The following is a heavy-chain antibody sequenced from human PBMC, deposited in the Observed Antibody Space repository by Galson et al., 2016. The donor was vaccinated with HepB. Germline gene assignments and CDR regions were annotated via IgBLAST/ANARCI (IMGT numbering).Heavy chain of an antibody. J-gene: IGHJ4*02. CDR1: GFTFRSYW. Sequence: SLRLSCAVSGFTFRSYWMSWVRQAPGRGLEWVANIKQDGSEKYYLDSVKGRFTISRDNAKNSLSLQMNSLRTEDTAVYFCARKSMAGPRSYFDYWGQGTLVTVSS. CDR3: ARKSMAGPRSYFDY. CDR2: IKQDGSEK. V-gene: IGHV3-7*01. D-gene: IGHD6-19*01.